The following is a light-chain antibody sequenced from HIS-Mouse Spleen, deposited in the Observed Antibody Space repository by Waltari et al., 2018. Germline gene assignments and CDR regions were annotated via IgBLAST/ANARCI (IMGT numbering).Light chain of an antibody. Sequence: QSALTQPASVSGSPGQSITISFTGTSSDVGGYNLCSWYQQPPGKAPKLMIYEGSKRPSGVSNRFSGSKSGNTASLTISGLQAEDEADYYCCSYAGSSTWVFGGGTKLTVL. CDR3: CSYAGSSTWV. J-gene: IGLJ3*02. CDR1: SSDVGGYNL. V-gene: IGLV2-23*01. CDR2: EGS.